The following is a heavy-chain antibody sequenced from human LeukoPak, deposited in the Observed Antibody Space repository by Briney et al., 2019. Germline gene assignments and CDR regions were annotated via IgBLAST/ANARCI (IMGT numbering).Heavy chain of an antibody. V-gene: IGHV1-46*01. CDR3: ARDHIVVVPAATSREIWFDP. Sequence: APVKVSCKASGYTFTSYYMHWVRQAPGQGLEWMGIINPSGGSTSYAQKFQGRVTMTRDTSTSTVYMELSSLRSEDTAVYYCARDHIVVVPAATSREIWFDPWGQGTLVTVSS. J-gene: IGHJ5*02. CDR1: GYTFTSYY. D-gene: IGHD2-2*01. CDR2: INPSGGST.